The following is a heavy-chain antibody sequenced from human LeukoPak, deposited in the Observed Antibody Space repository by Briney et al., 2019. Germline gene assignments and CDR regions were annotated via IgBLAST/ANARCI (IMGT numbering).Heavy chain of an antibody. V-gene: IGHV4-39*07. CDR2: IYYSGST. CDR3: ARAAAGTLALDPGSYHYGMDV. CDR1: GGSISSSSYY. J-gene: IGHJ6*02. D-gene: IGHD6-13*01. Sequence: SETLSLTCTVSGGSISSSSYYWGWIRQPPGKGLEWIGSIYYSGSTYYNPSLKSRVTISVDTSKNQFSLKLSSVTAADTAVYYCARAAAGTLALDPGSYHYGMDVWGQGTTVTVSS.